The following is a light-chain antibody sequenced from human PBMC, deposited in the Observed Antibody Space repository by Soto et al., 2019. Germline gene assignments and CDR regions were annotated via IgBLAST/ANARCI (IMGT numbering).Light chain of an antibody. V-gene: IGKV3-15*01. CDR2: GAS. CDR3: QQSYSTTPIT. CDR1: QSVSSN. J-gene: IGKJ5*01. Sequence: EIVMTQSPATLSVSPGERATLSCRASQSVSSNLAWYQQKPGQAPRLLIYGASTRATGIPARFSGSGSGTDFTLTISSLQPADFATYHCQQSYSTTPITFGHGTRLEI.